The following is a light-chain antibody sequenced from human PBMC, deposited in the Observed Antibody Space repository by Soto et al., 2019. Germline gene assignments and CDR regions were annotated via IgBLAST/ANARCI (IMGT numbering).Light chain of an antibody. V-gene: IGLV1-40*01. J-gene: IGLJ1*01. CDR3: QSYDSSLSGSYV. Sequence: QSVLTQPPSVSGAPGQRVTISCTGSSSNIGAGYDVHWYQRLPGTAPKVLIYSNNNRPSGVPDRFSGSKSGTSASLAITGLHAEDEADYYCQSYDSSLSGSYVCGTGIKLTVL. CDR2: SNN. CDR1: SSNIGAGYD.